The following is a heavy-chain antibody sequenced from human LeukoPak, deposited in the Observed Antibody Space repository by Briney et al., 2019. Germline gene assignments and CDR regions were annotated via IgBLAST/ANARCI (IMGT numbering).Heavy chain of an antibody. V-gene: IGHV3-33*06. CDR2: IWYDGSRE. CDR1: GFTFSTYG. CDR3: AKDLKGSGSYYKALDY. D-gene: IGHD3-10*01. J-gene: IGHJ4*02. Sequence: GTSLRLSCAASGFTFSTYGMHWVRQAPGKGLEWVAIIWYDGSREYYADSVKGRFTISRDNSKNTLYLQMNSLRAEDSAVYYCAKDLKGSGSYYKALDYWGQGTLVTVSS.